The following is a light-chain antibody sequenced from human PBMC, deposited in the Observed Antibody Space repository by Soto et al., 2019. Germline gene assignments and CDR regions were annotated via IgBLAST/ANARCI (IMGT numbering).Light chain of an antibody. V-gene: IGKV3-15*01. CDR3: QQYNSWPLT. CDR1: QSVVSN. J-gene: IGKJ4*01. CDR2: GAS. Sequence: EIVMTQSPATLSVSPGERVTLSCRARQSVVSNLSWYQHKPGQAPRLIIYGASTRATGIPARFSGSGSETEFTLTISSLQSEDFAVYYCQQYNSWPLTFGGGTKVDIK.